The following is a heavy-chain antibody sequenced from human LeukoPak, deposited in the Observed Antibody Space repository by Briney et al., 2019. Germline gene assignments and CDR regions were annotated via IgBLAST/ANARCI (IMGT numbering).Heavy chain of an antibody. D-gene: IGHD1-26*01. CDR3: ARDVGGSLDY. V-gene: IGHV3-7*01. CDR1: GFTFSTYW. CDR2: IKGDESAR. Sequence: GGSLRLSCAASGFTFSTYWVAWVRQAPGKGLEWVANIKGDESARHQADSVKGRFTISRDNAQNSVYLQMSSLRGEDTAVYYCARDVGGSLDYWGQGTLVTVSS. J-gene: IGHJ4*02.